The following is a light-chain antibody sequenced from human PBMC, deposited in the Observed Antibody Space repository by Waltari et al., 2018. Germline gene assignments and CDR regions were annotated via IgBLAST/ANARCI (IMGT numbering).Light chain of an antibody. Sequence: DLQMTQSPSTLSASVGDRNPITCRTSPSVKNDLAWYQQKPGKAPKILIHKASRLEGGVPSRFSGSGYGTEFTLTISSLQPDDFATYYCQEYDSLPVTFGGGTRVEIK. CDR3: QEYDSLPVT. CDR1: PSVKND. J-gene: IGKJ4*01. V-gene: IGKV1-5*03. CDR2: KAS.